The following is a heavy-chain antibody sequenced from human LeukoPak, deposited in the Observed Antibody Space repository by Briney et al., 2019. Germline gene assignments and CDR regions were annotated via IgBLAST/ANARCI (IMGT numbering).Heavy chain of an antibody. CDR1: GYTFTSYY. CDR2: INPSGGST. V-gene: IGHV1-46*01. CDR3: ARDRSGYSSSWSLFRGMDV. J-gene: IGHJ6*02. Sequence: ASVKVSCKASGYTFTSYYMHWVRQAPGQGLEWMGIINPSGGSTSYAQKFQGRVTMTRDTSTSTVYMELSGLRSEDTAVYYCARDRSGYSSSWSLFRGMDVWGQGTTVTVSS. D-gene: IGHD6-13*01.